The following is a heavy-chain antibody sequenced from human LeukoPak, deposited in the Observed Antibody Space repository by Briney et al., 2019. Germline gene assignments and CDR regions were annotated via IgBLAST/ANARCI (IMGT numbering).Heavy chain of an antibody. CDR3: SSLRGLNV. CDR1: GGSVSLSNYY. CDR2: IYSSGST. J-gene: IGHJ4*02. Sequence: SETLSLTCSVSGGSVSLSNYYWTWIRLPPGKGLEWIGGIYSSGSTNYNPSLKSRVTFSVDTSKNQFSLTLISVTAADTAVYYCSSLRGLNVWGQGTLVTVSS. V-gene: IGHV4-39*03. D-gene: IGHD3-10*01.